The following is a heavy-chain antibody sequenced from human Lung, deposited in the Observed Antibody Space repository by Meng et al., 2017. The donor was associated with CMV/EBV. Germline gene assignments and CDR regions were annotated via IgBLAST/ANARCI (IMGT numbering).Heavy chain of an antibody. J-gene: IGHJ4*02. D-gene: IGHD6-6*01. Sequence: ASVKVSXKASGYTFTDNYIYWVRQAPGQGLEWMGWINPNSGGTNYAQKFQGRVTMTRDTSTSTAFMDLSRLRSDDRAVYYCARVSTPGRPRSHFDSWGQGXLVTVSS. CDR1: GYTFTDNY. V-gene: IGHV1-2*02. CDR2: INPNSGGT. CDR3: ARVSTPGRPRSHFDS.